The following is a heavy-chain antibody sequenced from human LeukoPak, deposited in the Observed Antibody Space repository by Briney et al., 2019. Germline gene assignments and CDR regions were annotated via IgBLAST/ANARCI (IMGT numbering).Heavy chain of an antibody. CDR1: GYTFTSYG. V-gene: IGHV1-18*01. J-gene: IGHJ4*02. D-gene: IGHD6-13*01. CDR2: ISAYNGNT. CDR3: ARAFTRSSWYYGRGYFDY. Sequence: ASVKVSCKASGYTFTSYGISWVRQAPGQGLEWMGWISAYNGNTNYAQKLQGRVTMTTDTSTSTAYMELRSLRSDDTAVYYCARAFTRSSWYYGRGYFDYWGQGTLVTVSS.